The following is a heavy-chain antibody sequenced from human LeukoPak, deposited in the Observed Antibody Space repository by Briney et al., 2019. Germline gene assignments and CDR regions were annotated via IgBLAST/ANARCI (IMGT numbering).Heavy chain of an antibody. CDR3: ARVNYGSATKKDY. V-gene: IGHV4-31*03. J-gene: IGHJ4*02. CDR2: IYYSGSA. CDR1: GGSISSGGYY. Sequence: SETLSLTCTVSGGSISSGGYYWSWIRQHPGKGLEWIGYIYYSGSAYYNPSLKSRVTISVDTSENQFSLKLSSVTAADTAVYYCARVNYGSATKKDYWGQGTLVTVSS. D-gene: IGHD3-10*01.